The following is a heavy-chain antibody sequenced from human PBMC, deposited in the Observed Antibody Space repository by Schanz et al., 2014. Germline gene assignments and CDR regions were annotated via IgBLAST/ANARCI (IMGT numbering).Heavy chain of an antibody. CDR3: ARGRTFDY. CDR2: MNPNSGNP. CDR1: GGTFSSYT. V-gene: IGHV1-8*02. J-gene: IGHJ4*02. Sequence: QVQLVQSGADVKKPGSSVRVSCKASGGTFSSYTISWVRQAPGQGLEWLGWMNPNSGNPGFAQKFRGRVTMTRNTSMSTAYIELHILTSEDTAVYYCARGRTFDYWGQGTLXTVSS.